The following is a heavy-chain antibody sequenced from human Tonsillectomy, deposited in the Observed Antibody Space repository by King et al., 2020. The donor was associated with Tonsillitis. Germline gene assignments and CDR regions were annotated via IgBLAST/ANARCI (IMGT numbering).Heavy chain of an antibody. V-gene: IGHV1-18*04. CDR1: GYPFTNYG. CDR2: ITAYTGKT. Sequence: QLVQSGAEVKKPGASVKVSCEASGYPFTNYGLSWVRQAPGQGLEWLGGITAYTGKTYYVERFQGRVTMTTDTATNTAYMELSSLRSDDTAVYYCARDSGSWHRYFDSWGQGTLVTVSS. D-gene: IGHD6-13*01. J-gene: IGHJ4*02. CDR3: ARDSGSWHRYFDS.